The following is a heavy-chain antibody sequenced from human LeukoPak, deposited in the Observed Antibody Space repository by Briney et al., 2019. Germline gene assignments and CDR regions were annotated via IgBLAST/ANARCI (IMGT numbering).Heavy chain of an antibody. Sequence: ASVKVSCKASGGTFASSVVTWVRQAPGQGLEWMGWINPNSGGTNYAQKFQGRVTMTRDTSISTAYMELSRLRSDDTAVYYCASGLRYFDWLLEIWGQGTLVTVSS. CDR1: GGTFASSV. CDR2: INPNSGGT. V-gene: IGHV1-2*02. CDR3: ASGLRYFDWLLEI. J-gene: IGHJ4*02. D-gene: IGHD3-9*01.